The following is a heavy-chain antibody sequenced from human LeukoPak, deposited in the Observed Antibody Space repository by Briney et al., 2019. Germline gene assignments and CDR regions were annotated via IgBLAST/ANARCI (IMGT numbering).Heavy chain of an antibody. J-gene: IGHJ3*02. CDR3: ARKGRGRITMVRGVPGAFDI. CDR2: INHSGST. Sequence: SETLSLTCAVYGGSFSGYYWSWIRQPPGKGLEWIGEINHSGSTNYNPSLKSRVTISVDTSKNQLSLKLSSVTAADTAVYYCARKGRGRITMVRGVPGAFDIWGQGTMVTVSS. D-gene: IGHD3-10*01. CDR1: GGSFSGYY. V-gene: IGHV4-34*01.